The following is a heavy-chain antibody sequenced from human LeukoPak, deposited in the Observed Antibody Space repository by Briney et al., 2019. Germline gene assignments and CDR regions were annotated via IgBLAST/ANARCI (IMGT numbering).Heavy chain of an antibody. V-gene: IGHV3-53*01. D-gene: IGHD3-22*01. CDR3: AKLHSSGYYYVPSRVDY. Sequence: GGSLRLSCAASGFTVSSNYMSWVRQAPGKGLEWVSVIYSGGSTYYADSVKGRFTISRDNSKNTLFLQMDSLRAEDTAVYYCAKLHSSGYYYVPSRVDYWGQGILVTVSS. CDR2: IYSGGST. CDR1: GFTVSSNY. J-gene: IGHJ4*02.